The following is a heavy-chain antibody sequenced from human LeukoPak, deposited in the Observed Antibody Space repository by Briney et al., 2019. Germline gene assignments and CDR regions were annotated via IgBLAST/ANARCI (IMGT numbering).Heavy chain of an antibody. V-gene: IGHV4-39*01. Sequence: PSETLSLTCTVSGGSISSSSYYWGWIRQPPGKGLEYIGTIYYSGSTYYNPSLKSRVTISVDTSKNQFSLKLSSVTAADTAVYYCASTIAAAGAYYYGMDVWGQGTTVTVSS. CDR1: GGSISSSSYY. CDR2: IYYSGST. D-gene: IGHD6-13*01. J-gene: IGHJ6*02. CDR3: ASTIAAAGAYYYGMDV.